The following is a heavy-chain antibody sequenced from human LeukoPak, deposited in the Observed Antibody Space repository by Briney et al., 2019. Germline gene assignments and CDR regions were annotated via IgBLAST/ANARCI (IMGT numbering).Heavy chain of an antibody. V-gene: IGHV4-39*01. CDR1: GFTFSSYN. CDR3: ARQYGSANDWYHFDY. Sequence: GSLRLSCAASGFTFSSYNMNWVRQPPGKGLEWIGSIYSTGSAYYNPSLVSRVTMSVDTSKNQFSLKARSVTATDTGIYYCARQYGSANDWYHFDYWGQGILVTVSS. CDR2: IYSTGSA. D-gene: IGHD3-9*01. J-gene: IGHJ4*02.